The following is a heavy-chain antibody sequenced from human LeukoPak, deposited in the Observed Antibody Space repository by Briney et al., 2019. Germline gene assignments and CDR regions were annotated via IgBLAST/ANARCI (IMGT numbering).Heavy chain of an antibody. J-gene: IGHJ6*02. CDR3: ARGQAGDIVVVPAAIFGMDV. CDR2: IYYSGST. D-gene: IGHD2-2*02. V-gene: IGHV4-59*06. Sequence: SETLSLTCTVSGGSISSYYWSWIRQHPGKGLEWIGYIYYSGSTYYNPSLKSRVTISVDTSKNQFSLKLSPVTAADTAVYYCARGQAGDIVVVPAAIFGMDVWGQGTTVTVSS. CDR1: GGSISSYY.